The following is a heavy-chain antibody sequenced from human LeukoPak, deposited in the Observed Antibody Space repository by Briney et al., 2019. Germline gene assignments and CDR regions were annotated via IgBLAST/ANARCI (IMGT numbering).Heavy chain of an antibody. V-gene: IGHV3-66*04. D-gene: IGHD4-11*01. Sequence: GGSLRLSCAASGFTVSSNYMSWVRQAPGKGLEWVSVIYSGGSTYYADSVKGRFTISRDNAKNSLYLQMNSLRAEDTAVYYCARRAYSNYFDYWGQGTLVTVSS. J-gene: IGHJ4*02. CDR2: IYSGGST. CDR3: ARRAYSNYFDY. CDR1: GFTVSSNY.